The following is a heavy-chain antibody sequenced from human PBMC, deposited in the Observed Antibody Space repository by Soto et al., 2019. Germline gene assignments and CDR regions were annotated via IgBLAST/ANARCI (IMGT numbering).Heavy chain of an antibody. V-gene: IGHV3-74*01. J-gene: IGHJ6*04. D-gene: IGHD5-18*01. CDR2: INSDGSSI. Sequence: EVQLVESGGGIVQPGGSVRLSSAASKFTITSYWMHWVRQAPGKGLVWVSRINSDGSSISYADAVKGRFTISRDSAKNTLNLQMNSLRFEDTAVYYCAREVSHGYVLRGREVWVEGTTDTVFS. CDR3: AREVSHGYVLRGREV. CDR1: KFTITSYW.